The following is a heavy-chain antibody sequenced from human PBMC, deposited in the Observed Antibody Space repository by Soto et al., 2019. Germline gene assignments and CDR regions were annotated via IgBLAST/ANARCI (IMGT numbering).Heavy chain of an antibody. CDR2: IYYSGTT. D-gene: IGHD3-10*01. J-gene: IGHJ4*02. V-gene: IGHV4-59*01. CDR1: GGSISNFY. CDR3: ARESYYGSGATVVGY. Sequence: SETLSLTCTVSGGSISNFYWSWIRQPPGKGLEWIGYIYYSGTTSYNPSLNSRVTISVDTSKNQFSLKLNSVTAAGTAVYYCARESYYGSGATVVGYWGLGTLVTVSS.